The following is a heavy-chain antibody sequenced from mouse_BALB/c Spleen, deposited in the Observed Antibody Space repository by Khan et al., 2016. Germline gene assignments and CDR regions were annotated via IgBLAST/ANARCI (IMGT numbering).Heavy chain of an antibody. V-gene: IGHV5-12-1*01. J-gene: IGHJ1*01. D-gene: IGHD2-4*01. Sequence: EVELVESGGGLVKPGGSLKLSCAGSGFAFSRYDMSWVRQTPEKRLEWVAFISSGGDFTYFPDTMSGRFTISRDNTNNPLHLQMSSLRSDDTAIYYCARHGLPHWYFDVWGAGTTVTVSS. CDR2: ISSGGDFT. CDR3: ARHGLPHWYFDV. CDR1: GFAFSRYD.